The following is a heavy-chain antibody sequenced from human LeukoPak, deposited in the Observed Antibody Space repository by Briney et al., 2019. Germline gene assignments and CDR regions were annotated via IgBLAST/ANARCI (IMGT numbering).Heavy chain of an antibody. Sequence: SETLSLTCTVSGGSISSYYWSWIRQPPGKGLEWIGYIYYSGSTNYNPSLKSRVTISVDTSKNQFSLKLSSVTAADTAVYYCARELRGTAFLDYWGQGTLVTVSS. CDR1: GGSISSYY. CDR2: IYYSGST. CDR3: ARELRGTAFLDY. D-gene: IGHD2-21*01. V-gene: IGHV4-59*12. J-gene: IGHJ4*02.